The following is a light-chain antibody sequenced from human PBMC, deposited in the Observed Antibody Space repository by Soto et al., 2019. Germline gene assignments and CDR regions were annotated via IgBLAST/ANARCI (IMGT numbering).Light chain of an antibody. CDR1: ESVSNN. CDR2: GAS. J-gene: IGKJ2*02. Sequence: EMVMTQSAATLSVSPGERVTLSCRASESVSNNLAGYHETPGQAPRVLIYGASTRATGIPARFSGSGSGTEFTLTISGRQAEDIAVYYCQHYNNWLMCTGGQGTELDIK. V-gene: IGKV3-15*01. CDR3: QHYNNWLMCT.